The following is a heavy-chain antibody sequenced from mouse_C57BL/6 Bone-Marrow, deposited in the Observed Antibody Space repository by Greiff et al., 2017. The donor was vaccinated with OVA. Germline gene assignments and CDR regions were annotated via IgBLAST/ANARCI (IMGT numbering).Heavy chain of an antibody. CDR2: IYPGDGDT. J-gene: IGHJ4*01. D-gene: IGHD4-1*01. CDR1: GYAFSSSW. Sequence: QVQLQQSGPELVKPGASVKISCKASGYAFSSSWMNWVKQRPGQGLEWIGRIYPGDGDTNYNGKFKGKATLTADKSSSTAYMQLSSLTSEDSAVYFCARRGLGPPYYAMDYWGQGTSVTVSS. CDR3: ARRGLGPPYYAMDY. V-gene: IGHV1-82*01.